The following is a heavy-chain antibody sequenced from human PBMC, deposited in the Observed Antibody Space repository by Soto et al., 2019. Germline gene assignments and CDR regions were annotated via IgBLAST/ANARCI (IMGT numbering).Heavy chain of an antibody. CDR2: IYYTGST. CDR3: ARVDSSGSYFDS. V-gene: IGHV4-59*01. Sequence: SETLSLTCTVSGGSISSYYWSWIRQPPGKGLGWIAYIYYTGSTNYNPSLKSRVTLSADTSKNQFSLNLSSVTAADTAMYYCARVDSSGSYFDSWGQGTLVTVSS. CDR1: GGSISSYY. D-gene: IGHD3-22*01. J-gene: IGHJ4*02.